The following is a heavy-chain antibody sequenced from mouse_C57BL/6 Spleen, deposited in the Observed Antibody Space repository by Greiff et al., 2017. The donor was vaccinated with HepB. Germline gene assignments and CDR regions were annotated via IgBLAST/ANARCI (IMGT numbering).Heavy chain of an antibody. CDR3: ARHEGRRLSSYGYFDY. CDR2: FYPGSGSI. CDR1: GYTFTEYT. J-gene: IGHJ2*01. V-gene: IGHV1-62-2*01. D-gene: IGHD1-1*01. Sequence: VKLQQSGAELVKPGASVKLSCKASGYTFTEYTIHWVKQRSGQGLEWIGWFYPGSGSIKYNEKFKDKATLTADKSSSTVYMELSRLTSEDSAVYFCARHEGRRLSSYGYFDYWGQGTTLTVSS.